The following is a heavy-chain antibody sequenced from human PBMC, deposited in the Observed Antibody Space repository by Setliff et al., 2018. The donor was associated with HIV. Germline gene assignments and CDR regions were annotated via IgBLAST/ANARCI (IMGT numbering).Heavy chain of an antibody. CDR1: GDSVSRSNYY. CDR3: ASAYCGGDCYSRTRKFYYYYYMDV. Sequence: SETLSLTCTVSGDSVSRSNYYWAWIRQPPGKGLEWIGSIDYNEITYYNPSLKSRVTLSVDTPKNQFSLYLSSVTASDTAVYYCASAYCGGDCYSRTRKFYYYYYMDVWGKGTTVT. V-gene: IGHV4-39*01. CDR2: IDYNEIT. J-gene: IGHJ6*03. D-gene: IGHD2-21*02.